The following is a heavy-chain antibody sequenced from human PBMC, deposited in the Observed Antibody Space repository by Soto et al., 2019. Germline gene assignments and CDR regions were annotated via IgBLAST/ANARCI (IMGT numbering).Heavy chain of an antibody. Sequence: QVQLVQSGAEVKKPGASVKVSCKASGYTFNTYSINWVRQAPGQGLEWMGWISTYNGNTHYAQKLQGRVTMTTDPSTTTVYLELRSLRPADKDVYYCARETPSYYDNGGYYDFDYWGQGTLLTVSS. V-gene: IGHV1-18*04. CDR1: GYTFNTYS. CDR2: ISTYNGNT. CDR3: ARETPSYYDNGGYYDFDY. J-gene: IGHJ4*02. D-gene: IGHD3-22*01.